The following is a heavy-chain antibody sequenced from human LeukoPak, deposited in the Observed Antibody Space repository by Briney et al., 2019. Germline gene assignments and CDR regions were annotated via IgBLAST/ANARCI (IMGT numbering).Heavy chain of an antibody. Sequence: ASVKLSCKASGYTFNSYGMSWVRGAPGQGLEWMGWISAYNGNKIYAEKLQGTVTMTTDTSTSTAYMELRRLRSDDTAMYYCARDLRYFDWLLPPPVYFDYWGQGTLVTVSS. V-gene: IGHV1-18*01. CDR2: ISAYNGNK. J-gene: IGHJ4*02. CDR1: GYTFNSYG. D-gene: IGHD3-9*01. CDR3: ARDLRYFDWLLPPPVYFDY.